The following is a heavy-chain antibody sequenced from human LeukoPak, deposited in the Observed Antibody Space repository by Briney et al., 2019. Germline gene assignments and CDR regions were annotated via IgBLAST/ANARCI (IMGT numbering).Heavy chain of an antibody. CDR2: INNDGSTT. V-gene: IGHV3-74*01. D-gene: IGHD6-19*01. CDR1: GFTFSSYW. CDR3: ARDGAVAGTRNVDY. J-gene: IGHJ4*02. Sequence: QPGGSLRLSCAASGFTFSSYWMHWVRQAPGMGLVWVSRINNDGSTTSYADSVKGRFTVSRDNAKNSLYLQMNSLRDEDTAVYYCARDGAVAGTRNVDYWGQGTLVTVSS.